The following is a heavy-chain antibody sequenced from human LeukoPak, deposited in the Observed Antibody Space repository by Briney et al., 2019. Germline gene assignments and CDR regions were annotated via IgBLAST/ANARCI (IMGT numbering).Heavy chain of an antibody. V-gene: IGHV4-4*02. J-gene: IGHJ3*02. CDR3: AKYPTFYYDTSDFPTDAFDI. CDR1: GGSISSSNW. Sequence: SETLSLTCTVSGGSISSSNWWGWVRQPPGKGLECIGEIHHSGTTNYNPSLKSRVTISVDKSKNEFSLKLNSVTAADTAVYYCAKYPTFYYDTSDFPTDAFDIWGQGTLVSVSS. D-gene: IGHD3-22*01. CDR2: IHHSGTT.